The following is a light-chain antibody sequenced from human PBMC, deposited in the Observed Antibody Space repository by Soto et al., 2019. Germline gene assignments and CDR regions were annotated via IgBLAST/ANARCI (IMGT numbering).Light chain of an antibody. CDR3: CSYAGSSTSPYV. CDR1: SSDVGSYNL. J-gene: IGLJ1*01. Sequence: QSALTQPASVSGSPGQSITISCTGTSSDVGSYNLVSWYQQHPGKAPKLMIYEVSKRPSGVSKRFSGSKSGNTASLTISGLQAEDEADYYCCSYAGSSTSPYVFGTGTKVTVL. CDR2: EVS. V-gene: IGLV2-23*02.